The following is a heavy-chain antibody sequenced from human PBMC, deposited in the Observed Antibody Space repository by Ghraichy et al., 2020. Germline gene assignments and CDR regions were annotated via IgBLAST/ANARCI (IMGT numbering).Heavy chain of an antibody. J-gene: IGHJ6*02. CDR3: AREGAVVGTGTYYYGMDV. V-gene: IGHV3-48*02. CDR2: ISSSSSTI. Sequence: GGSLRLSCAASGFTFSSYSMNWVRQAPGKGLEWVSYISSSSSTIYYADSVKGRFTISRDNAKNSLYLQMNSLRDEDTAVYYCAREGAVVGTGTYYYGMDVWGQGTTVTVSS. CDR1: GFTFSSYS. D-gene: IGHD6-19*01.